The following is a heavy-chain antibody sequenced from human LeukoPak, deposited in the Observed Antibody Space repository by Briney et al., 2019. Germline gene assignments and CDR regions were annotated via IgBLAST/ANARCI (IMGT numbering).Heavy chain of an antibody. CDR2: ISGSGGST. J-gene: IGHJ4*02. V-gene: IGHV3-23*01. D-gene: IGHD3-22*01. Sequence: GGSLRLSCAASGFTFSSYAMSWVRQAPGEGVEWVSAISGSGGSTYYADSVKGRFTISRDNSKNTLYLQMNSLRAEDTAVYYCAKGSMIVVVGGTSTNFDYWGQGTLVTVSS. CDR1: GFTFSSYA. CDR3: AKGSMIVVVGGTSTNFDY.